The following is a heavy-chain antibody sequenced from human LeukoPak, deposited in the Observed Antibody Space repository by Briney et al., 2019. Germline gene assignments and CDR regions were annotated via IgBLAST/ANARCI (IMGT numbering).Heavy chain of an antibody. J-gene: IGHJ4*02. Sequence: SETLSLTCTVSGGSGSSGGYFWSWIRQHPGKGQEWIGYIYSSGSTYYNPSLKSRLTISVDTSKNQFSLKVSSVPAADTAVYYCATGPTYSSVDYWGQGTLVTVSS. CDR1: GGSGSSGGYF. CDR2: IYSSGST. V-gene: IGHV4-31*03. CDR3: ATGPTYSSVDY. D-gene: IGHD6-19*01.